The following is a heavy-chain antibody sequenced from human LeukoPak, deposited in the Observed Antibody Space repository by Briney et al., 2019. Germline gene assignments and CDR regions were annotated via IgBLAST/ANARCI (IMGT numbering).Heavy chain of an antibody. Sequence: ASVKVSCKASGYSFTTYAMGWVRQAPGQGLEWMGWINAGNGNTKYSQKFQGRVTITRDTSASTAYMELSSLRSEDTAVYYCARTTYYYDSSGSRPFQHWGQGTLVTVSS. D-gene: IGHD3-22*01. J-gene: IGHJ1*01. CDR1: GYSFTTYA. CDR2: INAGNGNT. CDR3: ARTTYYYDSSGSRPFQH. V-gene: IGHV1-3*01.